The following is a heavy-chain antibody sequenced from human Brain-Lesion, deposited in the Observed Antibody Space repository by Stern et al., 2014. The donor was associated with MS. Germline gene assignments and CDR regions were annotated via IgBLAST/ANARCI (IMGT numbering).Heavy chain of an antibody. Sequence: QVQLVQSGPGLVKPSETLSLTCTVAGGSVSSTSYAWAWIRQPPGKGLEWIGTIYYSGNTYYSPSLKSRITISLDTSKNQFSLQLSFVTAADTAVYYCAGEEDIRYCSGGSCTGNWFDPWGQGTLVTVSS. D-gene: IGHD2-15*01. V-gene: IGHV4-39*01. CDR3: AGEEDIRYCSGGSCTGNWFDP. CDR1: GGSVSSTSYA. CDR2: IYYSGNT. J-gene: IGHJ5*02.